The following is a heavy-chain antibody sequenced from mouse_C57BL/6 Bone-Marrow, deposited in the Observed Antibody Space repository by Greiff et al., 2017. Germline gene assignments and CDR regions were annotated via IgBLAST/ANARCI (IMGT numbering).Heavy chain of an antibody. CDR2: INPSSGYT. Sequence: QVKLKESGAELARPGASVKMSCKASGYTFTSYTMHWVKQRPGQGLEWIGYINPSSGYTKYNQKFKDKATLTADKSSSTAYMQLSSLTSEDSAVYYCARDYYDSSYWYFDVWGTGTTVTVSS. CDR3: ARDYYDSSYWYFDV. CDR1: GYTFTSYT. J-gene: IGHJ1*03. V-gene: IGHV1-4*01. D-gene: IGHD1-1*01.